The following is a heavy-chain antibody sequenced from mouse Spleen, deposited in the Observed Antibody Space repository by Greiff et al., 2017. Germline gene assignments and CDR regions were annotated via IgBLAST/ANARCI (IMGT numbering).Heavy chain of an antibody. D-gene: IGHD2-5*01. V-gene: IGHV1-26*01. J-gene: IGHJ1*01. Sequence: EVQLQQSGPELVKPGASVKISCKASGYTFTDYYMNWVKQSHGKSLEWIGDINPNNGGTSYNQKFKGKATLTVDKSSSTAYMELRSLTSEDSAVYYCARRGYYSNPYWYFDVWGAGTTVTVSS. CDR1: GYTFTDYY. CDR2: INPNNGGT. CDR3: ARRGYYSNPYWYFDV.